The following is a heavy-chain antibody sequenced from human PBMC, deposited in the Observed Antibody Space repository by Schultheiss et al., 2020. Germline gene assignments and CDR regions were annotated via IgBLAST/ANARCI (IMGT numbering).Heavy chain of an antibody. J-gene: IGHJ4*02. V-gene: IGHV2-70*01. Sequence: SGPTLVKPTQTLTLTCTFSGFSLSTSGVGVGWIRQPPGKALEWLALIDWDDDKYYSTSLKTRLTISKDTSKNQVVLTMTNMDPVDTATYYCARSKHDYGDYMFDYWGQGTLVTVSS. CDR3: ARSKHDYGDYMFDY. D-gene: IGHD4-17*01. CDR2: IDWDDDK. CDR1: GFSLSTSGVG.